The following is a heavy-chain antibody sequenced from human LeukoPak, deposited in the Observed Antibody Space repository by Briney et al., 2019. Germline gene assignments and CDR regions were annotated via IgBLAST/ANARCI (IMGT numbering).Heavy chain of an antibody. Sequence: SETLSLTCTVSGYSIRRGYFWAWIRRPPGKGLEWIGSINHSGGTYYNPSLKSRVTISVDTSKNQFSLKLTSVTAADTAEYYCARDHDTPSSPWTIDPWGRGTLVTVSS. CDR1: GYSIRRGYF. CDR2: INHSGGT. V-gene: IGHV4-38-2*02. J-gene: IGHJ5*02. CDR3: ARDHDTPSSPWTIDP. D-gene: IGHD2-15*01.